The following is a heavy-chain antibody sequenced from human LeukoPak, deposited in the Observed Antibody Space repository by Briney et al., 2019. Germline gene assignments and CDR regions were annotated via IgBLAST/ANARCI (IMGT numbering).Heavy chain of an antibody. V-gene: IGHV3-7*01. J-gene: IGHJ4*02. CDR3: ARGHSGYDHFDY. D-gene: IGHD5-12*01. CDR2: IKQDGSEK. CDR1: GFTFSSYW. Sequence: GGSLRLSCAASGFTFSSYWMSWVRQAPGKGLEWVAHIKQDGSEKYYVDSVKGRFTISRDNAKNSLYLQMNRLRAEDTAVYYCARGHSGYDHFDYWGQGTLVTVSS.